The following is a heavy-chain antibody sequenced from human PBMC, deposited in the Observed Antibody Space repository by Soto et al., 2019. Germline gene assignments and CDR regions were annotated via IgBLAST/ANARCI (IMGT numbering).Heavy chain of an antibody. V-gene: IGHV4-39*01. CDR2: IYFNGRT. Sequence: LSLTCTVSGAPISSNAYSWGWIRQPPGKGLEWIGSIYFNGRTYYNAALKSRVTISADTSKDQLSLRLSSVTAADTAVFYCASGPFVTVDPKSRSFDFCGPGPLLTVS. D-gene: IGHD1-20*01. J-gene: IGHJ4*02. CDR3: ASGPFVTVDPKSRSFDF. CDR1: GAPISSNAYS.